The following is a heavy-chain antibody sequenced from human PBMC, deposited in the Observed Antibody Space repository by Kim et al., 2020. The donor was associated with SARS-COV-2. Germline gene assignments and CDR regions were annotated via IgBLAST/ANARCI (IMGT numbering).Heavy chain of an antibody. CDR3: ARTYYGSGSYRYYYYTM. CDR2: ISYDGSNK. CDR1: GFTFSTYA. D-gene: IGHD3-10*01. V-gene: IGHV3-30*04. Sequence: GGSLRLSCAASGFTFSTYAMHWVRQAPGKGLEWVSVISYDGSNKYYADSVKGRFIISRDNSKNTLYLQMNSLRAEDTAVYYCARTYYGSGSYRYYYYTM. J-gene: IGHJ6*01.